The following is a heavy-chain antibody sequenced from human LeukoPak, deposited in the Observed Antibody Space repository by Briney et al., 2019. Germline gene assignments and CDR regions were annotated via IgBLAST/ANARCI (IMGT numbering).Heavy chain of an antibody. J-gene: IGHJ3*02. Sequence: ASVKVSCKASGYTFTGYYMHWVRQAPRQGLEWMGRINPNSGGTNYAQKFQGRVTMTRDTSISTAYMELSRLRSDDTAVYYCARDIVGPIPRGAFDIWGQGTMVTVSS. V-gene: IGHV1-2*06. CDR3: ARDIVGPIPRGAFDI. CDR2: INPNSGGT. CDR1: GYTFTGYY. D-gene: IGHD1-26*01.